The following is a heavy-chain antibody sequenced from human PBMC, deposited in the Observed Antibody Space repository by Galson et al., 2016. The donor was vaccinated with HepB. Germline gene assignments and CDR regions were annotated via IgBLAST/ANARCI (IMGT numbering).Heavy chain of an antibody. D-gene: IGHD1-26*01. Sequence: SLRLSCAGSEFTFSNYAMNWVRQAPGKGLEWVSGISGSTANTYYAASVKGRFTISRDNSKNTLYLQMNSLRAEDRAVYYCVRAETSWVTNPLDTWGQGTMVTVSS. J-gene: IGHJ3*02. CDR1: EFTFSNYA. CDR2: ISGSTANT. CDR3: VRAETSWVTNPLDT. V-gene: IGHV3-23*01.